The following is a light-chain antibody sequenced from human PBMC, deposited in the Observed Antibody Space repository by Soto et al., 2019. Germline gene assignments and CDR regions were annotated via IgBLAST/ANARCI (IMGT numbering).Light chain of an antibody. Sequence: EIVLTQSPATLSLSPGERATLSCRASQSVNSYLAWYQQKPGQAPRLLIYEASNRATGIPARFSGSGSGTDFTITISSLVPKDFAVYYCQQCGTFGQGTRLEIK. CDR1: QSVNSY. J-gene: IGKJ5*01. CDR3: QQCGT. V-gene: IGKV3-11*01. CDR2: EAS.